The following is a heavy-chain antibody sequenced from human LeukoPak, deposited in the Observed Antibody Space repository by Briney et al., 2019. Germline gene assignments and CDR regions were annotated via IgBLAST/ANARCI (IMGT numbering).Heavy chain of an antibody. CDR3: ASGRPPIAVAGYYYYYYMDV. D-gene: IGHD6-19*01. CDR2: INHSGST. Sequence: SETLSLTCAVYGGSFSGYYWSRIRQPPGKGLEWIGEINHSGSTNYNPSLKSRVTISVDTSKNQFSLKLSSVTAADTAVYYCASGRPPIAVAGYYYYYYMDVWGKGTTVTVSS. V-gene: IGHV4-34*01. CDR1: GGSFSGYY. J-gene: IGHJ6*03.